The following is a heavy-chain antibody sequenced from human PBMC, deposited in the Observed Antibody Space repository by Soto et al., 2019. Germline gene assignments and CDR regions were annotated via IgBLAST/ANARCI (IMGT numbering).Heavy chain of an antibody. Sequence: GGSLRLSCAASGFNFSSYGMHWVRQAPGKGVEWVAVIWYDGSNKYYADSVKGRFTISRDNSKNTLYLQMNSLRAEDTAVYYCARDNLGYCTNGVCWAFDYWGQGTLVTVSS. CDR3: ARDNLGYCTNGVCWAFDY. D-gene: IGHD2-8*01. V-gene: IGHV3-33*01. CDR2: IWYDGSNK. CDR1: GFNFSSYG. J-gene: IGHJ4*02.